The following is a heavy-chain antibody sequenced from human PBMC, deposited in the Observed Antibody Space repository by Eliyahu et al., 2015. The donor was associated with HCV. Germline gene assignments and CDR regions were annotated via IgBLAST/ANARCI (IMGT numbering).Heavy chain of an antibody. CDR2: ITAYNGNT. CDR3: ARSPYDFWSGYHRGMDV. CDR1: GYTXTSSG. Sequence: QVQLVQSGAEVKKPGASVKVSCKASGYTXTSSGISWVRQAPGQGLEWMGWITAYNGNTNYAQKLQGRVTMTTDTSTSTAYMELRSLRSDDTAVYYCARSPYDFWSGYHRGMDVWGQGTTVTVSS. D-gene: IGHD3-3*01. V-gene: IGHV1-18*04. J-gene: IGHJ6*02.